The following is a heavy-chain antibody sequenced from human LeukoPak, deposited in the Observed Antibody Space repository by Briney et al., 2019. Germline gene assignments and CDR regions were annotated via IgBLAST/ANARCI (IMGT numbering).Heavy chain of an antibody. CDR3: ARDVRDVATGIAAAGGFDY. CDR1: RFTFSSYG. CDR2: IPYDGSNK. Sequence: GGTLRLSCVASRFTFSSYGMHWVRQAPGKGLERVAFIPYDGSNKYYVDSVKGRFTISRDDSKNTLYLQMNSLRPEDTAVYYCARDVRDVATGIAAAGGFDYWGQGTLVTVSS. D-gene: IGHD6-13*01. V-gene: IGHV3-30*02. J-gene: IGHJ4*02.